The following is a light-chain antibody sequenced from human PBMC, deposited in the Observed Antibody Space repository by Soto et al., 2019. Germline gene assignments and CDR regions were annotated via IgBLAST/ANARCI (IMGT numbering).Light chain of an antibody. CDR1: SSDVGAYNR. Sequence: QSALTQPASVSGSPGQSITISCTGTSSDVGAYNRFSWYQQHSGNATKLMIYEVSNRPSGVSNRFSGTNSGNAASLTISGLHAEDEADYYCPSYTTSSADIFGTGTKLTVL. CDR3: PSYTTSSADI. J-gene: IGLJ1*01. V-gene: IGLV2-14*01. CDR2: EVS.